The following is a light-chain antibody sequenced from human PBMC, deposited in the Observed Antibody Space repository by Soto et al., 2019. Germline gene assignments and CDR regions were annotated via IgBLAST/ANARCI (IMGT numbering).Light chain of an antibody. CDR1: SSDVGGYTY. J-gene: IGLJ1*01. CDR3: SSYTSSSTDV. CDR2: EVS. Sequence: QSALTQPASVSGSPGQSITISCTGTSSDVGGYTYVSWYQHHPGKAPKLMIYEVSNRPSGVSNRFSGSKSGNTASLTISGLQAEDEADYYCSSYTSSSTDVFGTGTKVTVL. V-gene: IGLV2-14*01.